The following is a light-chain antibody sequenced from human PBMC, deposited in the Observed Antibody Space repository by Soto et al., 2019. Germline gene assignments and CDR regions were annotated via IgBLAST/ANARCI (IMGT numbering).Light chain of an antibody. J-gene: IGLJ2*01. CDR2: DVS. CDR3: CSYAGSYPFVV. Sequence: QSVLTQPRSVSGSPGQSVTISCTGTSSDVGGYNSVSWYQQHPGKAPKLIIYDVSKRPSGVPDRFSGSKSGNTASLTSSGLQAEDEADYYCCSYAGSYPFVVFGGGTQLTVL. CDR1: SSDVGGYNS. V-gene: IGLV2-11*01.